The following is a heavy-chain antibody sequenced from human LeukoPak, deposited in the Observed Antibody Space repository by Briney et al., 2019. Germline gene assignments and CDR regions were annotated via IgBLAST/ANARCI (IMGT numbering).Heavy chain of an antibody. CDR1: GFTFSSYA. J-gene: IGHJ4*02. V-gene: IGHV3-30-3*01. D-gene: IGHD2-2*01. CDR3: ARAPRPPLSSKPVVPAADEYC. CDR2: ISYDGSNK. Sequence: GGSLRLSCAASGFTFSSYAMHWVRQAPGKGLEWVAVISYDGSNKYYADSVKGRFTISRDNSKNTLYLQMNSLRAEDTAVYYCARAPRPPLSSKPVVPAADEYCWGQGTLVTVSS.